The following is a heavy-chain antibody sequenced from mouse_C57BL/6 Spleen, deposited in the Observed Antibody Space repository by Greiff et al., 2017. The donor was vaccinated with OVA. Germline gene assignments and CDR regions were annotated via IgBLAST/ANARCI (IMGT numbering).Heavy chain of an antibody. CDR3: TTPITTVVATDY. Sequence: QVQLQQSGAELVRPGASVTLSCKASGYTFTDYEMHWVKQTPVHGLEWIGAIDPETGGTAYNQKFKGKAILTADKSSSTAYMELRSLTSADSAVYYCTTPITTVVATDYWGQGTTLTVSS. D-gene: IGHD1-1*01. CDR1: GYTFTDYE. V-gene: IGHV1-15*01. J-gene: IGHJ2*01. CDR2: IDPETGGT.